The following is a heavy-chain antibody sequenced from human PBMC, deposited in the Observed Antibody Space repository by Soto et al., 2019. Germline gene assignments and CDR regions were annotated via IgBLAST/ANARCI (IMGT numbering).Heavy chain of an antibody. V-gene: IGHV3-30-3*01. CDR3: ARAEWLLTPVDF. Sequence: GGSLRLSCAASGFTFSSYAIHWVRHAPGKGLEWVAVISYDGSNKYYADSVKGRFTISRDNSKNTLYLQMNSLRAEDTAVYYCARAEWLLTPVDFWGQGTMVTVSS. D-gene: IGHD3-3*01. CDR2: ISYDGSNK. J-gene: IGHJ4*02. CDR1: GFTFSSYA.